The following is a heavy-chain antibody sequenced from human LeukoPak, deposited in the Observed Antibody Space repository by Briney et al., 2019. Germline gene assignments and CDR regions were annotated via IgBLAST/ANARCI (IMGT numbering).Heavy chain of an antibody. D-gene: IGHD7-27*01. CDR2: VNADNGNS. V-gene: IGHV1-18*01. Sequence: ASVKVSCKASGYTFTSYAFTWVRQAPGQGLEWMGWVNADNGNSYSAQKFQGRVTITTDESTSTAYMELSSLRSEDTAVYYCARDGLWGARGFDPWGQGTLVTVSS. J-gene: IGHJ5*02. CDR3: ARDGLWGARGFDP. CDR1: GYTFTSYA.